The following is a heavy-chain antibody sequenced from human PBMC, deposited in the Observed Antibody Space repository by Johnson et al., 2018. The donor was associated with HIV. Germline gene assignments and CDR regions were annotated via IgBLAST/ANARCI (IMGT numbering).Heavy chain of an antibody. CDR1: GFIFSNYW. CDR3: ARDGVYSSPHDAFDI. Sequence: VQLVESGGGLVQPGGSLRLSCAASGFIFSNYWMSWVRQAPGRGLEWLANIKEDGSEDYYVDSLKGRFTNARDNARNSLYLQMDSLRPGDSAVYYCARDGVYSSPHDAFDIWGQGTMVTVSP. D-gene: IGHD6-13*01. J-gene: IGHJ3*02. V-gene: IGHV3-7*05. CDR2: IKEDGSED.